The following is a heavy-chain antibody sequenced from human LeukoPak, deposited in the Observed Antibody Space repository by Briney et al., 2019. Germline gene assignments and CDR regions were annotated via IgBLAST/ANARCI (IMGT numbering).Heavy chain of an antibody. Sequence: GGSLRLSCAASGFTFSASWMSWVRQAPGKGPEWAANIKQDGTEQYTADSLKGRFTISRDNAKRLLFLQMNSLRAEDTAVYYCARVGPPYYYYYMDVWGNGTTVTVSS. CDR3: ARVGPPYYYYYMDV. V-gene: IGHV3-7*01. CDR2: IKQDGTEQ. J-gene: IGHJ6*03. CDR1: GFTFSASW.